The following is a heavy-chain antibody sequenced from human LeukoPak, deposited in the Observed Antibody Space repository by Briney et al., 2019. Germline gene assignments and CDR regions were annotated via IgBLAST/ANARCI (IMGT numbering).Heavy chain of an antibody. CDR2: ISYDGSNK. J-gene: IGHJ4*02. Sequence: PGGSLRLSCAASGFTFSSYGMHWVRQAPGKGLEWVAVISYDGSNKYYADSVKGRFTISRDNSKNTLYLQMNSLRAEDTAVYYCAKDRHRYSYGDYFDYWGQGTLVTVSS. CDR3: AKDRHRYSYGDYFDY. V-gene: IGHV3-30*18. D-gene: IGHD5-18*01. CDR1: GFTFSSYG.